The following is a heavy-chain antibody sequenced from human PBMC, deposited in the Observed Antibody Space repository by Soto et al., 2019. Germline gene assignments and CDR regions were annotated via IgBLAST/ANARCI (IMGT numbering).Heavy chain of an antibody. D-gene: IGHD6-19*01. V-gene: IGHV4-59*01. CDR3: ARSVAVPGAHIDY. CDR2: VYYTGST. CDR1: GGSISGSY. J-gene: IGHJ4*02. Sequence: SETLSLTCSVSGGSISGSYWSWIRQSPGKGLEWLGYVYYTGSTNCSPSLRSRVSISVDTSKNEFSLRLSSVTAADTAVYFCARSVAVPGAHIDYWGQGTQVTVSS.